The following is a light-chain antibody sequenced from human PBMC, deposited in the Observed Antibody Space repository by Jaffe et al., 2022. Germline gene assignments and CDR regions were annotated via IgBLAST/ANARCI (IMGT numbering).Light chain of an antibody. CDR2: DAS. CDR3: LQCKDYPLT. V-gene: IGKV1-9*01. CDR1: QDINSY. J-gene: IGKJ5*01. Sequence: DIQLTQSPSFLSASVGDRVTISCRASQDINSYLTWYQQNPGKAPKVLIYDASTLQSGVPSRFSGSRSGTEFTLTISSLQPEDFATYYCLQCKDYPLTFGQGTRLEIK.